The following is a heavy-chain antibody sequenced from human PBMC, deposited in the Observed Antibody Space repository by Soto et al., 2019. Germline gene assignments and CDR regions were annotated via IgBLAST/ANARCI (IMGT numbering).Heavy chain of an antibody. CDR1: GFTFSDYY. J-gene: IGHJ6*02. CDR2: ISSSGSII. V-gene: IGHV3-11*01. Sequence: QLEESGGGLVKPEGSLRLSCAASGFTFSDYYMSWIRQAPGKGLEWVAYISSSGSIIKYGDSMKGRFTISRDNSKNTLYLQVNSLRVEDMGVYYCARDAEGMDVWGQGTTVIVSS. CDR3: ARDAEGMDV.